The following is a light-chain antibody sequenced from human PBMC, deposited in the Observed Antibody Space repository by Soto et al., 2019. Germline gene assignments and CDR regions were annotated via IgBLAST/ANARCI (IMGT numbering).Light chain of an antibody. Sequence: DIQMTQSPSTLSASVGDRVTITCRASQSITTWLAWYQQKPGKAPKLLIYKASSLEGGVPSRFSGNGSGTEFNITIISLQPDDFATYYCQQYNTYPLTFGGGTTVEIK. V-gene: IGKV1-5*03. CDR1: QSITTW. CDR3: QQYNTYPLT. J-gene: IGKJ4*01. CDR2: KAS.